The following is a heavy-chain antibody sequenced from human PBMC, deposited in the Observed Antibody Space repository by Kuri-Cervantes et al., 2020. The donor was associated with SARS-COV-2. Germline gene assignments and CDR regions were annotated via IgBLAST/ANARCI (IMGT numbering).Heavy chain of an antibody. Sequence: SVKVSCKASGYTFTGYYIHWVRQAPGQGLEWMGRIIPIFGTANYAQKFQGRVTITADKSTSTAYMELSSLRSEDTAVYYCARANWGSSYYYYMDVWGKGNTVNVSS. J-gene: IGHJ6*03. CDR1: GYTFTGYY. V-gene: IGHV1-69*06. CDR3: ARANWGSSYYYYMDV. D-gene: IGHD7-27*01. CDR2: IIPIFGTA.